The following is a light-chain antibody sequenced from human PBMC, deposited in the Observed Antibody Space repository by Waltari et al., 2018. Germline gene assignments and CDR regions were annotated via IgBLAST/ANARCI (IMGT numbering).Light chain of an antibody. J-gene: IGKJ1*01. CDR3: QQYSNYPRT. V-gene: IGKV1-5*03. Sequence: DVQMTQSPSTLSVSVGDRVTITCRASQSISNWLVWYQQKPGKAPKVLIYKASNLQSGVTSRFSGSGWGTEFTLTISSLQPDDFATYYCQQYSNYPRTFGQGTKVEIK. CDR1: QSISNW. CDR2: KAS.